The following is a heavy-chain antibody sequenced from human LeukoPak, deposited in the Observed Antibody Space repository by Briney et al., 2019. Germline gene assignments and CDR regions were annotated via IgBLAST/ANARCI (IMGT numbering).Heavy chain of an antibody. V-gene: IGHV3-30*02. D-gene: IGHD6-13*01. CDR2: IRYDGSNK. J-gene: IGHJ4*02. Sequence: PGGSLRLSCAASGFTFSSYGMHWVRQAPGKGLEWVAFIRYDGSNKYYADSVKGRFTISRDNSKNTLYLQMNSLRPEDTAVYYCAKGGSSSWDYFDYWGQGTLVTVSS. CDR3: AKGGSSSWDYFDY. CDR1: GFTFSSYG.